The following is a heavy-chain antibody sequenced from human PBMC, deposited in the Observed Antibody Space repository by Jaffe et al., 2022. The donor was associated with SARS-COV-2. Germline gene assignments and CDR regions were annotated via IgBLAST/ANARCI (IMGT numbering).Heavy chain of an antibody. V-gene: IGHV1-69*01. Sequence: QVQLVQSGAEVKKPGSSVKVSCKASGGTFSSYAISWVRQAPGQGLEWMGGIIPIFGTANYAQKFQGRVTITADESTSTAYMELSSLRSEDTAVYYCARDQGLRPMTTVTTGVSAFDIWGQGTMVTVSS. CDR2: IIPIFGTA. CDR1: GGTFSSYA. CDR3: ARDQGLRPMTTVTTGVSAFDI. D-gene: IGHD4-17*01. J-gene: IGHJ3*02.